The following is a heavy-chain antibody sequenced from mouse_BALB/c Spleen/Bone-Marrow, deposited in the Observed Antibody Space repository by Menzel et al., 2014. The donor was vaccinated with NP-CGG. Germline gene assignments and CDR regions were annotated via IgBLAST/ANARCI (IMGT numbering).Heavy chain of an antibody. D-gene: IGHD2-13*01. Sequence: VQRVESGAELVKPGASVRLSCKASGYTFTSYYMYWVKQRPGQGPEWIGEINPSNGGTNFNEKFKSKATLTVDKSSSTAYMQLSSLTSEDSAVYYCTREGDSPFAYWGQGTLVTVSA. CDR1: GYTFTSYY. CDR2: INPSNGGT. J-gene: IGHJ3*01. V-gene: IGHV1S81*02. CDR3: TREGDSPFAY.